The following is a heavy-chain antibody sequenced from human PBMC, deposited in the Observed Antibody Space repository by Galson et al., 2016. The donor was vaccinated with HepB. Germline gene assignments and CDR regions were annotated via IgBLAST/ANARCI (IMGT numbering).Heavy chain of an antibody. V-gene: IGHV5-51*01. CDR2: ISPEDSDT. CDR1: GYTFTRYW. CDR3: SRLGYYGSGGQKNFQH. Sequence: QSGAEVKKPGESLKISCQGSGYTFTRYWIGWVRQMPGKGLEWMGLISPEDSDTRYSPSFQGQVTISSDKSISTAYLQWSSLKASETAMYYCSRLGYYGSGGQKNFQHWGQGTLVTVSP. D-gene: IGHD3-10*01. J-gene: IGHJ1*01.